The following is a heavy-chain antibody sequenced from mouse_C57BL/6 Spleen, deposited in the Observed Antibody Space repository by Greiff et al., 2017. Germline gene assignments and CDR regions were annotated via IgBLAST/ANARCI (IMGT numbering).Heavy chain of an antibody. J-gene: IGHJ1*03. D-gene: IGHD1-1*01. CDR3: ARSGNYEYFDV. CDR1: GYTFTSYW. CDR2: IDPSDSYT. Sequence: QVQLQQPGAELVMPGASVKLSCKASGYTFTSYWMHWVKQRPGQGLEWIGEIDPSDSYTNYNQKFKGKSTLTVAKSSSTDYMQLSSLTSEDSAVYYCARSGNYEYFDVWGTGTTVTVSS. V-gene: IGHV1-69*01.